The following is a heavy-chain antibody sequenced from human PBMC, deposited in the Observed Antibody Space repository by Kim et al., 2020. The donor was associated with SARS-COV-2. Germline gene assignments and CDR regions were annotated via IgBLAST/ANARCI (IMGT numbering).Heavy chain of an antibody. CDR3: ARGRTLITRIVVVRGNAFDI. D-gene: IGHD3-22*01. V-gene: IGHV4-4*02. Sequence: SETLSLTCAVSGGSISSSNWWSWVRQPPGKGLEWIGEIYHSGSTNYNPSLKSRVTISVDKSKNQFSLKLSSVTAADTAVYYCARGRTLITRIVVVRGNAFDIWGQGTMVTVSS. CDR1: GGSISSSNW. J-gene: IGHJ3*02. CDR2: IYHSGST.